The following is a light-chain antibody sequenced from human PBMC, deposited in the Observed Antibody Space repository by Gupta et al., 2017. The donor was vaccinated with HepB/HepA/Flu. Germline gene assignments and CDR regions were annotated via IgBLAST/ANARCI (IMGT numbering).Light chain of an antibody. Sequence: QSALTQPPSVSGSPGQSVTISCTGTSSDIGTYNRVSWYQQPPGTAPKLMIYDVSNRPSGVPDRFSGSKSGNTASLTISGLQAEDEADYYCSSNTTINTVVFGGGTKLTVL. CDR2: DVS. J-gene: IGLJ2*01. CDR3: SSNTTINTVV. CDR1: SSDIGTYNR. V-gene: IGLV2-18*02.